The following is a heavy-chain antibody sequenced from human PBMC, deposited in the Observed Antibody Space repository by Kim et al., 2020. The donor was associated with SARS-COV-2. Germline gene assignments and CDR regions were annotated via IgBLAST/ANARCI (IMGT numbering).Heavy chain of an antibody. D-gene: IGHD2-21*01. V-gene: IGHV4-59*01. Sequence: SETLSLTCTVSGGSISSYYWSWIRQPPAKGLEWIGYIYYSGSTNYNPSLKSRVTISVDTSKNQFSLKLSSVTAADTAVYYCARAPYSDYYYYYGMDVWGQGTTVTVSS. CDR3: ARAPYSDYYYYYGMDV. CDR2: IYYSGST. CDR1: GGSISSYY. J-gene: IGHJ6*02.